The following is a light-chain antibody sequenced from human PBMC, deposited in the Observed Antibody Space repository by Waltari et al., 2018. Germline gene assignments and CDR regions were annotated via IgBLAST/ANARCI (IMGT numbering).Light chain of an antibody. J-gene: IGKJ1*01. CDR3: QQYGTSPPET. V-gene: IGKV3-20*01. CDR2: GAS. CDR1: QSVSSRD. Sequence: EIVLTQSPGTLSLSPGERATLSCRASQSVSSRDFAWYQTKPGQAPRLLIYGASSRATGIPDRFSGSGSGTDFTLTISRLEPEDFAVYYCQQYGTSPPETFGQGTKVEIK.